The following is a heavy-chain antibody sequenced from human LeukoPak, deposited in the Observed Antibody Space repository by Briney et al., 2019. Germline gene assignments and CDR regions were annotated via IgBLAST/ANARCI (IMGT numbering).Heavy chain of an antibody. J-gene: IGHJ4*02. V-gene: IGHV4-34*01. CDR2: INHSGST. Sequence: PSETLSLTCAVYRGSFSGYYWSWIRQPPGKGLEWIGEINHSGSTNYNPSLKSRVTISVDTSKNQFSLKLSSVTAADTAVYYCARQEYYYDSSGYAVVSWGQGTLVTVSS. CDR1: RGSFSGYY. D-gene: IGHD3-22*01. CDR3: ARQEYYYDSSGYAVVS.